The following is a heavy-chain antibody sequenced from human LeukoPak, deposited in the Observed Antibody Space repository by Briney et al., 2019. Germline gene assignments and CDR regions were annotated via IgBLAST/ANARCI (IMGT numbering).Heavy chain of an antibody. D-gene: IGHD4-17*01. CDR2: INPNSGGT. Sequence: ASVKVSCKASGYTFTGYYMHWVRQAPGQGLEWMGWINPNSGGTNYAQKFQGRVTMTMDTSISTAYMELSRLRSDDTAVYYCAGIAYGEENFDYWGQGTLVTVSS. J-gene: IGHJ4*02. CDR3: AGIAYGEENFDY. V-gene: IGHV1-2*02. CDR1: GYTFTGYY.